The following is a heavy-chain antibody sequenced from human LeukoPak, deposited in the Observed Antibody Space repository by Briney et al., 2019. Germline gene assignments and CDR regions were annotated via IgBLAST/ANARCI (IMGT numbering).Heavy chain of an antibody. D-gene: IGHD6-19*01. J-gene: IGHJ4*02. CDR2: ISAYNGNT. V-gene: IGHV1-18*01. CDR1: GYTFTGYG. Sequence: ASVKVSCKASGYTFTGYGIIWVRQAPGQGLEWMGWISAYNGNTNYAQKLQGRVTMTTDTSTSTAYMELRSLRSDDTAVYYCASVSQWLVPVYWGQGTLVTVSS. CDR3: ASVSQWLVPVY.